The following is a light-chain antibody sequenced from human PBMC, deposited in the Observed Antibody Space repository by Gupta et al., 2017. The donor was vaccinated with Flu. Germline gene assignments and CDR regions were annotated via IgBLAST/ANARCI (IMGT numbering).Light chain of an antibody. CDR2: GNN. V-gene: IGLV1-40*01. Sequence: QSVLTQPPSLSGAPGQRVTISCAGSSSNIGAGFDVHWYQQLPGAAHKLLIYGNNNRPAGVPDRFSGSKSGTSASLAITGLQAEDEAVYYCQSYDSRLSAIFGGGTTVTVL. J-gene: IGLJ2*01. CDR3: QSYDSRLSAI. CDR1: SSNIGAGFD.